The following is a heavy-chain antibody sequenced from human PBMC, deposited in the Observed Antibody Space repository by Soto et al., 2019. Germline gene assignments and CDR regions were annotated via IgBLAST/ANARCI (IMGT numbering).Heavy chain of an antibody. Sequence: PSETLSLTCTVSGGSISSGGSYWSWIRQHPGKGLEWIGYIYYSGSTYYNPSLKSRVTISVDTSKNQFSLKLSSVTAADTAVYYCARVGGINWFDPWGQGTLVTVPS. CDR1: GGSISSGGSY. D-gene: IGHD3-16*01. V-gene: IGHV4-31*03. CDR3: ARVGGINWFDP. CDR2: IYYSGST. J-gene: IGHJ5*02.